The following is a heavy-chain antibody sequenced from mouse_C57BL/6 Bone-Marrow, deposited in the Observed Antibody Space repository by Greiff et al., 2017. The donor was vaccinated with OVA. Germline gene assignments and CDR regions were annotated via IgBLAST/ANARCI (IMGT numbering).Heavy chain of an antibody. CDR1: GYTFPSYW. J-gene: IGHJ2*01. Sequence: VQLQQPGAELVKPGASVKMSCKASGYTFPSYWITWVKQRPGQGLEWIGDIYPGSGSTNYNEKFKSKATLTVDTSSSTAYMQLSSLTSEDSAVYYCARLERQRYYFDYWGQGTTLTVSS. CDR2: IYPGSGST. V-gene: IGHV1-55*01. D-gene: IGHD1-2*01. CDR3: ARLERQRYYFDY.